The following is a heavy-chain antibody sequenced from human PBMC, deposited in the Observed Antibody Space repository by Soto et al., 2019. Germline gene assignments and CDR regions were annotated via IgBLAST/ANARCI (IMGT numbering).Heavy chain of an antibody. CDR1: GYSFTSYW. CDR2: IYPGDSDT. D-gene: IGHD2-15*01. J-gene: IGHJ6*03. V-gene: IGHV5-51*01. CDR3: ARQVVVVAATPVEDYYYYMDV. Sequence: GESLKISCKGSGYSFTSYWIGWVRQMPGKGLEWMGIIYPGDSDTRYSPSFQGQVTISADKSISTAYLQWSSLKASDTAMYYCARQVVVVAATPVEDYYYYMDVWGKGTTVTVSS.